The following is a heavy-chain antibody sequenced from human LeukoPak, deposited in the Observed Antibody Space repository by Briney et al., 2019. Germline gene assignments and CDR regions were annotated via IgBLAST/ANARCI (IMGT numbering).Heavy chain of an antibody. J-gene: IGHJ4*02. CDR2: INHSGSP. CDR1: GGSFSGYY. D-gene: IGHD2-2*02. CDR3: ARGGNTSGYTHFDF. V-gene: IGHV4-34*01. Sequence: SETLSLTCAVYGGSFSGYYWNWIRQPPGKGLEWIGEINHSGSPSYIPSLKSRVTISVDTSKNQFSLKLSSVTAADTAVYYCARGGNTSGYTHFDFWGQGTLVTVSS.